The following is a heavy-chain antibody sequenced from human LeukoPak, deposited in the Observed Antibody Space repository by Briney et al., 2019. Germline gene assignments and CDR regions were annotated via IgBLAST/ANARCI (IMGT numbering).Heavy chain of an antibody. D-gene: IGHD4-17*01. CDR3: AKIIYGDYGNY. CDR1: GFTFSSYA. V-gene: IGHV3-23*01. Sequence: GGSLRLSCAASGFTFSSYAMSWVRQAPGKGLEWVSAISGSGGSTYHADSVKGRFTISRDNSKNTLYLQMNSLRAEDTAVYYCAKIIYGDYGNYWGQGTLVTVSS. J-gene: IGHJ4*02. CDR2: ISGSGGST.